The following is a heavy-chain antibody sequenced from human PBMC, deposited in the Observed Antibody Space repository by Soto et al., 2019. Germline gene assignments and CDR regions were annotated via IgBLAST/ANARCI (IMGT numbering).Heavy chain of an antibody. V-gene: IGHV1-69*02. CDR1: GGTLSSYT. J-gene: IGHJ5*02. D-gene: IGHD1-7*01. Sequence: SVKVSCKASGGTLSSYTISWVRQAPGQGLEWMGRIIPILGIANYAQKFQGRVTITADKSTSTAYMELSSLRSEDTAVYYCARGLELELEFDWFDPWGQGTLVTVSS. CDR2: IIPILGIA. CDR3: ARGLELELEFDWFDP.